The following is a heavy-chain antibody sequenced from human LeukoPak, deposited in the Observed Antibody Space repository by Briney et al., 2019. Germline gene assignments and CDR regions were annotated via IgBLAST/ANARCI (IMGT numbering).Heavy chain of an antibody. D-gene: IGHD3-10*01. V-gene: IGHV4-4*02. CDR1: GGSISSSNW. CDR2: MYHGGRT. J-gene: IGHJ4*02. CDR3: AREHEYGSGSYYN. Sequence: PSETLSLTCDVSGGSISSSNWWIWVRQSPGKGLEWIGEMYHGGRTSYHPSLKSRVTISVDKSKNQFSLKLTSATAADTAVYYCAREHEYGSGSYYNWGQGTRVTVSS.